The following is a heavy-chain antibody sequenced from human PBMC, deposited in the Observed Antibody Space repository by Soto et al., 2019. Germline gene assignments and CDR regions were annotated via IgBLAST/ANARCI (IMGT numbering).Heavy chain of an antibody. V-gene: IGHV4-61*01. CDR2: IDYRGIT. J-gene: IGHJ4*02. D-gene: IGHD2-21*02. CDR3: ARTALGGGY. CDR1: GDSVTSYHHY. Sequence: VSGDSVTSYHHYWSWIRQPPGKGLEWIGYIDYRGITNYNPSLKSRVTITVDKSRNQFSLMLNSVTFGDTAVYYCARTALGGGYWGQGTLVTVSS.